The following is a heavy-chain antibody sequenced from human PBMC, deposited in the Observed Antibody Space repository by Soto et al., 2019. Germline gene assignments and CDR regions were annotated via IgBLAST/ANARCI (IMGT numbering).Heavy chain of an antibody. D-gene: IGHD3-16*01. CDR1: GASIIDYY. CDR3: VGEVFSSGSYDYFDF. V-gene: IGHV4-59*01. J-gene: IGHJ4*02. CDR2: VHHTGKT. Sequence: SETLSLTCAVSGASIIDYYWNWIRRPPGGGLEWIGYVHHTGKTKYNPSLTSRVTISIDTSESQFSLRLNSVTAADTAVYFCVGEVFSSGSYDYFDFWGQGTLVTVSS.